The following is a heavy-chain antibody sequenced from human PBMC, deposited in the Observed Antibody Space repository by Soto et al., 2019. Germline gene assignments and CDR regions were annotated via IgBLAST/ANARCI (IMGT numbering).Heavy chain of an antibody. J-gene: IGHJ4*02. Sequence: QVQLQESGPGLVKPSETLSLTCTVSGGSISSYYWTWIRQPPGKGLEWIGFMYNSGSTHYNPSLKSRGPISLDTSTNQFSLTLRSVTAADTAVYYCASMGYHYGSGSYPLDYWGQGTLVTVSS. V-gene: IGHV4-59*08. CDR1: GGSISSYY. CDR2: MYNSGST. CDR3: ASMGYHYGSGSYPLDY. D-gene: IGHD3-10*01.